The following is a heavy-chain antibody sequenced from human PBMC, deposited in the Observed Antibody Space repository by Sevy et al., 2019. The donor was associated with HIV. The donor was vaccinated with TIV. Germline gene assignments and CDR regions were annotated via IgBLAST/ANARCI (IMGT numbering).Heavy chain of an antibody. Sequence: GGSLRLSCAASGFTFSDYYMSWISQAPGKGLEWVSYISSSGSTIYYADSVKGRFTISRDNAKNSLYLQMNSLRAEDTAVYYCARYDSSGLYYFDDWGQGTLVTVSS. J-gene: IGHJ4*02. CDR3: ARYDSSGLYYFDD. CDR2: ISSSGSTI. V-gene: IGHV3-11*01. CDR1: GFTFSDYY. D-gene: IGHD3-22*01.